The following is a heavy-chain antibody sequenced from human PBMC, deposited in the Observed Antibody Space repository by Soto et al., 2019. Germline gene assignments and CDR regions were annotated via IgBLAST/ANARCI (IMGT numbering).Heavy chain of an antibody. CDR1: GYIISNYW. D-gene: IGHD3-16*01. V-gene: IGHV5-51*01. Sequence: VESLKISCKASGYIISNYWICWFLQMPGQGLEWMGIIFPDDSDTRYSPSFQGHVTISVDKSISTAYVQWSSLKASDSAIYYCFRGGVTSRTFDYWGQGTLVTV. CDR2: IFPDDSDT. J-gene: IGHJ4*02. CDR3: FRGGVTSRTFDY.